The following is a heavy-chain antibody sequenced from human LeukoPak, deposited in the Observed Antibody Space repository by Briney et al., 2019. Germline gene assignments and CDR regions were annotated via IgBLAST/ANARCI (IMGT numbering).Heavy chain of an antibody. CDR2: IIPILGTA. V-gene: IGHV1-69*10. CDR3: AREDVAYCSSTSCYAGWFDP. D-gene: IGHD2-2*01. J-gene: IGHJ5*02. CDR1: GGTFNSYA. Sequence: SVKVSCKASGGTFNSYAISWVRQAPGQGLEWMGGIIPILGTANYAQKFQGRVTITADRSTSTAYMELSSLRSEDTAVYYCAREDVAYCSSTSCYAGWFDPWGQGTLVTVSS.